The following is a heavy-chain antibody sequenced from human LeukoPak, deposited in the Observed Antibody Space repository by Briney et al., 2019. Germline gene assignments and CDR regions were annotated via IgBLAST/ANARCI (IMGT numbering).Heavy chain of an antibody. CDR1: GFTFDEYS. J-gene: IGHJ4*02. V-gene: IGHV3-43*01. Sequence: PGGSLRLSCAASGFTFDEYSMQWVRQAPGKGLEWVSVIEWNGGRTYYADSVKGRFTISRDNNKKSLYLQMNSLRTEDTAFYYCRQDIESYDFWSGYEYRGQGTLVTVSS. CDR2: IEWNGGRT. D-gene: IGHD3-3*01. CDR3: RQDIESYDFWSGYEY.